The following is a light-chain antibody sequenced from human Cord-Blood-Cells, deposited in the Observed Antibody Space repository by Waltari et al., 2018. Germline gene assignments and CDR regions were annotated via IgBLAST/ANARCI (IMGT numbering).Light chain of an antibody. CDR3: CSYAGSDTFVV. CDR1: SSDVGGYNY. CDR2: DVS. J-gene: IGLJ2*01. Sequence: QSALTQPRSVSGSPGQPVTISCTGTSSDVGGYNYVSWYQQPPGKAPKLMIYDVSKRPSGAPDRFSGSKSGNTASLTISGLQAEDEADYYCCSYAGSDTFVVFGGGTKLTVL. V-gene: IGLV2-11*01.